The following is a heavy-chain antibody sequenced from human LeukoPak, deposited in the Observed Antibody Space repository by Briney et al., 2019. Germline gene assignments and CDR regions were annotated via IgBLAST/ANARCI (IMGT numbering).Heavy chain of an antibody. D-gene: IGHD1-26*01. CDR2: INPNSGDT. J-gene: IGHJ4*02. Sequence: ASVTVTCKSSAGTFSCYAISWVRQAPGQGLEWVGWINPNSGDTNYAQKFQGRVTMTRYPSISTAYMSLTRLRSDDTAVYYCARDAWLVGTTNLYYFDYWGQGTLVTVSS. CDR3: ARDAWLVGTTNLYYFDY. V-gene: IGHV1-2*02. CDR1: AGTFSCYA.